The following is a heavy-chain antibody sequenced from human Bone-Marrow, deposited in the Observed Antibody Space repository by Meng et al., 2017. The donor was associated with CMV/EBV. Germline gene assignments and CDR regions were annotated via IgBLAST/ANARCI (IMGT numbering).Heavy chain of an antibody. CDR3: AILYDFWSGYYRRSDY. CDR2: INHSGST. J-gene: IGHJ4*02. D-gene: IGHD3-3*01. CDR1: GGSFSGYY. Sequence: SETLSLTCAVYGGSFSGYYWSWIRQPPGKGLEWIGEINHSGSTNYNPSLKSRVTISVDTSKNQFSLKLSPVTAADTAVYYCAILYDFWSGYYRRSDYWGQGTLVTVSS. V-gene: IGHV4-34*01.